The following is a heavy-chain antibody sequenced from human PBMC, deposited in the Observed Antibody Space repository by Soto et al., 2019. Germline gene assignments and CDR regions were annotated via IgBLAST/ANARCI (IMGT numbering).Heavy chain of an antibody. CDR1: GYTFTSYA. CDR2: INAGNGNT. J-gene: IGHJ4*02. CDR3: ARGGYDFWCGYYDEMMDY. Sequence: QVQLVQSGAEVKKPGASVKVSCKASGYTFTSYAMHWVRQAPGQRLEWMGWINAGNGNTKYSQKFQGRVTITRDTSASTAYMELSSLRSEDTAVYYCARGGYDFWCGYYDEMMDYWGQGTLVTVSS. D-gene: IGHD3-3*01. V-gene: IGHV1-3*01.